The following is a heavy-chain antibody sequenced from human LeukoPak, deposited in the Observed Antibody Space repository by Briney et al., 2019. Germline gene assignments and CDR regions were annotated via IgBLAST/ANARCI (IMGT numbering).Heavy chain of an antibody. CDR3: ARGTRGGHFDY. V-gene: IGHV4-30-4*01. CDR2: IYYSGTT. CDR1: GYSITSGHY. D-gene: IGHD2-2*01. Sequence: SETLSLTCTVSGYSITSGHYWSWIRQPPGKGLEWIGYIYYSGTTYYNPSLKSQITISLDTSKNQFSLKLTSVTAADTAVYYCARGTRGGHFDYWGQGTLVTVSS. J-gene: IGHJ4*02.